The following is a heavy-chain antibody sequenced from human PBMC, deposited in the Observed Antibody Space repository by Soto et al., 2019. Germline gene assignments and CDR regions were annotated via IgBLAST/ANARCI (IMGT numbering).Heavy chain of an antibody. J-gene: IGHJ6*02. V-gene: IGHV3-23*01. D-gene: IGHD1-7*01. Sequence: PGGSLRLSCAASGFTFSSYALSWVRQAPGKGLERVSAISGSGGSTYYADSVKCRFTISRDNSKNTLYLQMNSLRAEDTAVYYCAKDRGPGTTLSYYYGMDVWGQGTTVTVSS. CDR2: ISGSGGST. CDR1: GFTFSSYA. CDR3: AKDRGPGTTLSYYYGMDV.